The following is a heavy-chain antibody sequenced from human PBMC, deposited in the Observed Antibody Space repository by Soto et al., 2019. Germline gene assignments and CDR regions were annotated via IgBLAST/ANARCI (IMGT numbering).Heavy chain of an antibody. V-gene: IGHV3-74*01. Sequence: EAQLVESGGGLVQPGGSLRLSCAASGFTFSTYWMHWVRQAPGGGLVWVSRIKGDESNTNYADSVKGRFTISRDNAKNTVYLQMNSLSAEDTAIYYCARGALRAYYLDYWGQGVLVTVSS. CDR1: GFTFSTYW. CDR3: ARGALRAYYLDY. D-gene: IGHD3-10*01. J-gene: IGHJ4*02. CDR2: IKGDESNT.